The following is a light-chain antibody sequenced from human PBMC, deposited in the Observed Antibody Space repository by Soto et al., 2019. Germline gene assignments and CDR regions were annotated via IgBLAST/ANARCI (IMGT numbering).Light chain of an antibody. V-gene: IGKV1-39*01. J-gene: IGKJ2*01. CDR3: QQTYSSPFT. Sequence: DIQMTQSPSFLSASVGDRVTITCRASQRIITYLNWYQQKPGEAPKLLISTSATLQRGVPSRFSGSGSGTDFTLTITALHPEDFATYFCQQTYSSPFTFGQGTKLEIK. CDR1: QRIITY. CDR2: TSA.